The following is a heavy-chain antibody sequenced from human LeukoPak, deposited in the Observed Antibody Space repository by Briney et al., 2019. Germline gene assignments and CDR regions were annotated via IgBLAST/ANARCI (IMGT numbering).Heavy chain of an antibody. CDR3: ARESGGRTPPGTD. Sequence: GASVKVSCKASGGTFSSYAISWVRQAPGQGLEWVGRIIPILGIANYAQKFQGRVTITADKSTSTAYMELSSLRSEDTAVYYCARESGGRTPPGTDWGQGTLVTVFS. CDR1: GGTFSSYA. J-gene: IGHJ4*02. CDR2: IIPILGIA. V-gene: IGHV1-69*04. D-gene: IGHD2-15*01.